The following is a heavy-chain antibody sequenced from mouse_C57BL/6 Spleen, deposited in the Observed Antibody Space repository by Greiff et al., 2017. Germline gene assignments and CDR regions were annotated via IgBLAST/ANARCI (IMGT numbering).Heavy chain of an antibody. V-gene: IGHV5-6*02. CDR3: ARRGTVVATDYAMDY. CDR2: ISSGGSYT. D-gene: IGHD1-1*01. J-gene: IGHJ4*01. Sequence: EVKVVESGGDLVKPGGSLKLSCAASGFTFSSYGMSWVRQTPDKRLEWVATISSGGSYTYYPDSVKGRFTISRDNAKNTLYLQMSSLKSEDTAMYYCARRGTVVATDYAMDYWGQGTSVTVSS. CDR1: GFTFSSYG.